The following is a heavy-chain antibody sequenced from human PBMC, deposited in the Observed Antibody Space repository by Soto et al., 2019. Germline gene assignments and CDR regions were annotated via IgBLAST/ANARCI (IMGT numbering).Heavy chain of an antibody. J-gene: IGHJ4*02. D-gene: IGHD3-10*01. CDR3: VYGYYFDY. Sequence: GGSLRLSCAASGFTSSSYEMNWVRQAPGKGLEWVSFISSSGSTIYYADSVKGRFTISRDNAKNSLYLQMNSLRAEDTAVYYCVYGYYFDYWGQGTLVTSPQ. CDR2: ISSSGSTI. V-gene: IGHV3-48*03. CDR1: GFTSSSYE.